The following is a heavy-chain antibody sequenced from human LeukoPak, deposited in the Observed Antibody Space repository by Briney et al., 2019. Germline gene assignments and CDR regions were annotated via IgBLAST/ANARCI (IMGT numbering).Heavy chain of an antibody. CDR2: IYSSGHT. D-gene: IGHD6-13*01. Sequence: SEALSLTCTVSGGSISTYYWSWIRQPPGKGLEWIAYIYSSGHTNYNPSLRGRVTISVDTSKNQFSLKLSSVTAADTAVYYCARGFVSSSWPDYYYYYGMDVWGQGTTVTVSS. CDR3: ARGFVSSSWPDYYYYYGMDV. J-gene: IGHJ6*02. V-gene: IGHV4-59*12. CDR1: GGSISTYY.